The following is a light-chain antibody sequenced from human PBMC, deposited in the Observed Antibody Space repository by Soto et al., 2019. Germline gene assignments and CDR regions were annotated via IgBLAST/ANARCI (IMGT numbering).Light chain of an antibody. Sequence: QSALTQPASVSGSPGQSITISCTGTSSDVGGYNHVSWYQQHPGKAPKLMIYDITDRPSGVSNRFSGSTSGNTASLAICGLPAEEEADYCCKSSGSNNPLVFGAGTKLTVL. J-gene: IGLJ2*01. V-gene: IGLV2-14*03. CDR1: SSDVGGYNH. CDR3: KSSGSNNPLV. CDR2: DIT.